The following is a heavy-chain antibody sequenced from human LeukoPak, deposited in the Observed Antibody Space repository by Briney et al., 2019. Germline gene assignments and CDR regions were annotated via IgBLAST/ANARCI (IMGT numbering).Heavy chain of an antibody. CDR3: ARGTWSSSINY. J-gene: IGHJ4*02. D-gene: IGHD6-6*01. Sequence: SETLSLTCTVSGGSISSGDYYWSWIRQPPGKGLEWIGYIYYSGSTYYNPSLKSRLTISGDTSKNQFSLRLSSVTAADTAVYYCARGTWSSSINYWGQGTLVTVSS. CDR1: GGSISSGDYY. CDR2: IYYSGST. V-gene: IGHV4-30-4*01.